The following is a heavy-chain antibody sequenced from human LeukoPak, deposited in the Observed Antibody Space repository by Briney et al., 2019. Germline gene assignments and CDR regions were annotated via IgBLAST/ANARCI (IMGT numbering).Heavy chain of an antibody. CDR1: GYSFTDYC. Sequence: VASVKVSCKASGYSFTDYCMHWVRQAPGQGLEWMGWISPRSGDTSYAQKFQGRVTMTRDTSINTVDMDLSGLTSDDTAVFYCARGREIHGGSDTKLDDYWGQGTLVTVSS. CDR2: ISPRSGDT. D-gene: IGHD3-10*01. CDR3: ARGREIHGGSDTKLDDY. J-gene: IGHJ4*02. V-gene: IGHV1-2*02.